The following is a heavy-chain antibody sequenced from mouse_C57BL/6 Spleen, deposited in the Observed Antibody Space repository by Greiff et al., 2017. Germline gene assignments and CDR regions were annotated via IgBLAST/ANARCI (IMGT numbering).Heavy chain of an antibody. CDR3: AIRPIYYDYDEGAWFAY. V-gene: IGHV1-74*01. D-gene: IGHD2-4*01. CDR2: IHPSDSDT. Sequence: QVQLQQPGAELVKPGASVKVSCKASGYTFTSYWMHWVKQRPGQGLEWIGRIHPSDSDTNYNQKFKGKATLTVDKSSSTAYMQLSSLTSEDSAVYYCAIRPIYYDYDEGAWFAYWGQGTLVTVSA. CDR1: GYTFTSYW. J-gene: IGHJ3*01.